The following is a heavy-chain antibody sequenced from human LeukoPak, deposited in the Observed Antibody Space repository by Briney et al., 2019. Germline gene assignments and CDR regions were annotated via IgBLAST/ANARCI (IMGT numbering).Heavy chain of an antibody. CDR3: ARLLPLPYYFDY. J-gene: IGHJ4*02. D-gene: IGHD1-26*01. CDR1: GGTFSSYA. V-gene: IGHV1-3*01. CDR2: INAGNGNT. Sequence: GASVKVSCKASGGTFSSYAISWVRQAPGQGLEWMGRINAGNGNTKYSQKFQGRVTITRDTSASTAYMELSSLRSEDTAVYYCARLLPLPYYFDYWGQGTLVTVSS.